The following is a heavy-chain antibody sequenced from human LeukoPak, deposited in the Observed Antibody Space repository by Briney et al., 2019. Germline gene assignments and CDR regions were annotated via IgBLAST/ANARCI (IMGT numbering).Heavy chain of an antibody. V-gene: IGHV4-34*01. J-gene: IGHJ4*02. Sequence: PSETLSLTCAVYGGSFSAFHWNWIRQSPAKGLEWLGEMKQSGTPRYNPSLQSRVTISVDQSKNQFSLNVRSVTAADTAVYYCASRPFLYGFRTYFDNWAQGTLVTVS. D-gene: IGHD3-10*01. CDR2: MKQSGTP. CDR3: ASRPFLYGFRTYFDN. CDR1: GGSFSAFH.